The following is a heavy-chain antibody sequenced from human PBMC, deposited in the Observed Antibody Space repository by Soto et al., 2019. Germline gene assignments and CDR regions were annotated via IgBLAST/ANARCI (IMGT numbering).Heavy chain of an antibody. CDR3: SRSLDY. CDR1: GFTFSAYG. V-gene: IGHV3-7*01. Sequence: EVQLVESGGGLVQPGGSLRLSCAASGFTFSAYGLTWVRKTPGKGLEWVANINQDGSEKYYVDSVKGRFTISRDNAKNSLYLQMSSLTAEDSALYYCSRSLDYWGQGTLVTVSS. CDR2: INQDGSEK. J-gene: IGHJ4*02.